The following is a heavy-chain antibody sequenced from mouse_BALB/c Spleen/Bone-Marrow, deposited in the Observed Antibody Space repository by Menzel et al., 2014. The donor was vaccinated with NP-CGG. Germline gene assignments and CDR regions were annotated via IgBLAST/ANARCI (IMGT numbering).Heavy chain of an antibody. CDR3: ARPAYYYGSNYAMDY. CDR2: ISSGGGNT. Sequence: EVKLVESGGGLVKPGGSLKLSCAASGFTFSSYTMSWVRRTPEKRLEWVATISSGGGNTYYPDSVKGRFTISRDNAKNNLYLQMSSLRSEDTALYYCARPAYYYGSNYAMDYWGQGTSVTVSS. J-gene: IGHJ4*01. CDR1: GFTFSSYT. D-gene: IGHD1-1*01. V-gene: IGHV5-9*03.